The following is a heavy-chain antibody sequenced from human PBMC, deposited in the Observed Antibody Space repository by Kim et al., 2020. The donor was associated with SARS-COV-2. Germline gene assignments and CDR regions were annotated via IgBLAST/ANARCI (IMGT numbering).Heavy chain of an antibody. CDR2: INAGNGNT. J-gene: IGHJ6*03. CDR3: ARDLGTVTTGYYYYYMDV. V-gene: IGHV1-3*01. CDR1: GYTFTSYA. Sequence: ASVKVSCKASGYTFTSYAMHWVRQAPGQRLEWMGWINAGNGNTKYSQKFQGRVTITRDSSASTAYMELSSLKSEDTAVYYCARDLGTVTTGYYYYYMDVWGKGTTVTVSS. D-gene: IGHD4-4*01.